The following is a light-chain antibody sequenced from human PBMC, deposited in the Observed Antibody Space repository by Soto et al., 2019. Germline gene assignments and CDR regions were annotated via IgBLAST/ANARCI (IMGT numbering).Light chain of an antibody. CDR3: QHRGNWPLT. J-gene: IGKJ4*01. V-gene: IGKV3-11*01. Sequence: EIVLTQSPATLSLSPRERATLSCRASQSVSTFLAWYQQRPGQAPRLLIYDASKRATGIPARFSGSGSGTDFTLTISSLEFEDFAVYYCQHRGNWPLTFGGGTKVEIK. CDR2: DAS. CDR1: QSVSTF.